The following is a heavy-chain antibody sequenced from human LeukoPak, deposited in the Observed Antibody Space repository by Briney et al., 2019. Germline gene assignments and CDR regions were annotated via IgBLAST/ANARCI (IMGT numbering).Heavy chain of an antibody. CDR1: GFTINNYS. D-gene: IGHD2-2*01. CDR2: ISSSSKTI. V-gene: IGHV3-48*01. CDR3: ATCSSISCSRGNWFDH. Sequence: GGSLRLSCAASGFTINNYSMNWVRQAPGKGLEWVSYISSSSKTIYYADSVKGRFTISRDNAKNSLYLQMNSLRAEDTAVYYCATCSSISCSRGNWFDHWGQGTLVTVSS. J-gene: IGHJ5*02.